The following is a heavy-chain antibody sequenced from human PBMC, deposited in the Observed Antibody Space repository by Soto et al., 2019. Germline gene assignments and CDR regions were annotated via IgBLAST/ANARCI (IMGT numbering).Heavy chain of an antibody. CDR2: IYYSGST. D-gene: IGHD3-22*01. CDR1: GGSIRSGDYY. Sequence: SETLSLSCTVSGGSIRSGDYYWSWIRQPPGKGLEWIGYIYYSGSTYYNPSLKSRVTISVDTSKNQFSLKLSSVTAADTAVYYCALEGDYYDSSGYGPHAFDIWGQGTMVT. CDR3: ALEGDYYDSSGYGPHAFDI. V-gene: IGHV4-30-4*01. J-gene: IGHJ3*02.